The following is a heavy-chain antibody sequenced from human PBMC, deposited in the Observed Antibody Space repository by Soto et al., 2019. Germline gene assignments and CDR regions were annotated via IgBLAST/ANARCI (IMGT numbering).Heavy chain of an antibody. CDR2: TYYRSKWYN. V-gene: IGHV6-1*01. J-gene: IGHJ4*02. Sequence: SQTLSLTCAISGDSVSSNRAAWNWIRQSPSRGLEWLGRTYYRSKWYNDYAVSVKSRITINPDTSHNQFSLKLNSVTAADTAVYFCARGGLHLGEFSLGQFDSWGQGTLVTVSS. CDR1: GDSVSSNRAA. CDR3: ARGGLHLGEFSLGQFDS. D-gene: IGHD3-16*02.